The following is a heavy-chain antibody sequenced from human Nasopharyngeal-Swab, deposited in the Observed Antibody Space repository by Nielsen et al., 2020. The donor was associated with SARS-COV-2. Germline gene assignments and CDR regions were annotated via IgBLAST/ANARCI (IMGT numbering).Heavy chain of an antibody. CDR2: INTNTGNP. Sequence: AAVNVSCKASGYTFTSYAMNWVRQAPGQGLEWMGWINTNTGNPTYAQGFTGRFVFSLDTSVSTAYLQISSLKAEDTAVYYCARDYIVVVPAAIINYYYYYYMDVWGKGTTVTVSS. D-gene: IGHD2-2*01. CDR3: ARDYIVVVPAAIINYYYYYYMDV. CDR1: GYTFTSYA. J-gene: IGHJ6*03. V-gene: IGHV7-4-1*02.